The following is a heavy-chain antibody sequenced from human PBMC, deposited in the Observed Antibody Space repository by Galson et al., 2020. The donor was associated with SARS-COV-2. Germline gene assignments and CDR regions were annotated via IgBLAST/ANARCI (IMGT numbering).Heavy chain of an antibody. V-gene: IGHV1-18*01. Sequence: ASVKVSCKASGYTFTSYGISWVRQAPGQGLEWMGWISAYNGNTNYAQKLQGRVTMTTDTSTSTAYMELRSLRSDDTAVYYCARARSYYGSGSYGGFDPWGQGTLVTVSS. CDR3: ARARSYYGSGSYGGFDP. CDR2: ISAYNGNT. CDR1: GYTFTSYG. D-gene: IGHD3-10*01. J-gene: IGHJ5*02.